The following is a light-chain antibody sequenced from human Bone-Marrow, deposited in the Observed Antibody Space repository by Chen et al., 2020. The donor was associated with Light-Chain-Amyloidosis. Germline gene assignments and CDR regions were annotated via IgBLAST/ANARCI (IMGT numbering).Light chain of an antibody. CDR1: SSDVGTYNL. CDR3: CSYAGSGTWV. CDR2: EGS. Sequence: QSALTQPASVSGSPGQSITISCTGTSSDVGTYNLVSWYQQHPGKAPKLMIYEGSKRPSGVSNRVSGSKSGNTASLTISGLQAEDEADYYCCSYAGSGTWVFGGGTKLTVL. V-gene: IGLV2-23*01. J-gene: IGLJ3*02.